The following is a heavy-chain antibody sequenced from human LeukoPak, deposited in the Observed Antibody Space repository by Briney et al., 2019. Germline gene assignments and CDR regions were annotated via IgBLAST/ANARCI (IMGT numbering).Heavy chain of an antibody. V-gene: IGHV3-33*01. D-gene: IGHD3-22*01. Sequence: GGSLRLSCTASGFTFSSFGMHWVRQAPGKGLEWVASIWYDGSNEYYADSVKGRFTISRDNLLYLQMNSLRAEDTAMYYCARARNNYDDSGYSALDHWGQGTLVTVSS. CDR2: IWYDGSNE. CDR3: ARARNNYDDSGYSALDH. J-gene: IGHJ4*02. CDR1: GFTFSSFG.